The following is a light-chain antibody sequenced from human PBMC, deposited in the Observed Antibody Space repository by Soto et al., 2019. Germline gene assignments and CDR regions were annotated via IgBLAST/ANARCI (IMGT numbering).Light chain of an antibody. CDR3: CSYAGITAV. J-gene: IGLJ1*01. Sequence: QSVLTQPPSSSGSLGQSVTISCTGTSSDGGGHDWVSWYQLHQGKDPKLIIYAVTQRPSGVPDRFSGSKSGNTASLPVSGLQAEDEADYSCCSYAGITAVFGTGTKVTV. CDR2: AVT. V-gene: IGLV2-8*01. CDR1: SSDGGGHDW.